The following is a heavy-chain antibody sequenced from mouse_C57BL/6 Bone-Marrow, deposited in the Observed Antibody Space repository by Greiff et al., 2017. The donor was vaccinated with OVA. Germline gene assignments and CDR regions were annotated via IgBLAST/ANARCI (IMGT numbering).Heavy chain of an antibody. Sequence: EVHLVESGGGLVQPGGSLKLSCAASGFTFSDYYMYWVRQTPEKRLEWVAYISNGGGSTYYPDTVKGRFTISSDNAKNTLYLQMSRLKSEDTAMYYCARREWEAYWYFDVWGTGTTVTVSS. J-gene: IGHJ1*03. CDR2: ISNGGGST. V-gene: IGHV5-12*01. D-gene: IGHD4-1*01. CDR3: ARREWEAYWYFDV. CDR1: GFTFSDYY.